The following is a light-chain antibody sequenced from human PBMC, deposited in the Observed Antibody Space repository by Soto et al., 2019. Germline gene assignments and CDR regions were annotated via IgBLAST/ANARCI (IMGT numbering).Light chain of an antibody. CDR1: PSVTNY. J-gene: IGKJ5*01. CDR2: GAF. Sequence: EIVLTQSPATLSLSPGERATLSCRASPSVTNYLAWYQQKPGQAPRLLIYGAFNRSTGIPARFSGSGSGTDFTLTIGSLAPEDFAVYYYQQRNIWPPVTFGQGTRLEIK. V-gene: IGKV3-11*01. CDR3: QQRNIWPPVT.